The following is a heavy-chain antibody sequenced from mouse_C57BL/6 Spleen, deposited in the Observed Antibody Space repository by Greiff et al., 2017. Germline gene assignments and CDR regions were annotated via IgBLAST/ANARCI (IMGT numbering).Heavy chain of an antibody. J-gene: IGHJ3*01. V-gene: IGHV1-50*01. D-gene: IGHD1-1*01. CDR1: GYTFTSYW. CDR3: ARRDYYYGSSYGFAY. Sequence: VQLQQPGAELVKPGASVKLSCKASGYTFTSYWMQWVKQRPGQGLEWIGEIDPSDSYTNYNQKFKGKATLTVDTSSSTAYMQLSSLTSEDSAVYYCARRDYYYGSSYGFAYWGQGTLVTVSA. CDR2: IDPSDSYT.